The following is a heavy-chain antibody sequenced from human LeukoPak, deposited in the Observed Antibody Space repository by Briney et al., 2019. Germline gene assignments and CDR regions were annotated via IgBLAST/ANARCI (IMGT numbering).Heavy chain of an antibody. D-gene: IGHD3-10*01. CDR3: ARRKSWGSTRWFDP. V-gene: IGHV4-59*05. Sequence: SETLSLTCTVSGGSISNYYWSWIRQPPGRGLEWIGSIYYSGSTYYNPSLKSRVTISVDTSKNQFSLKLSSVTAADTAVYYCARRKSWGSTRWFDPWGQGTLVTVSS. J-gene: IGHJ5*02. CDR2: IYYSGST. CDR1: GGSISNYY.